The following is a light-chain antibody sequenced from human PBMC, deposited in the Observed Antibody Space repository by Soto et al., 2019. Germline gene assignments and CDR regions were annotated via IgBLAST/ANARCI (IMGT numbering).Light chain of an antibody. J-gene: IGKJ4*01. CDR1: QSIRNY. Sequence: DIQMTQSPSSLSASVGDRVTITCRASQSIRNYLNWYQQKLGKAPKLLIYAASSLQSGVPSRFSGSGSGTDFTLTISSLQPEDSATYFCQESNSVPFTCGGGTKLEI. V-gene: IGKV1-39*01. CDR3: QESNSVPFT. CDR2: AAS.